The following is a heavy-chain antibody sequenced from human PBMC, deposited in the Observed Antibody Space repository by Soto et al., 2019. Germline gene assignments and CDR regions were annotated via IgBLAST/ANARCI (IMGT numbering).Heavy chain of an antibody. J-gene: IGHJ6*02. V-gene: IGHV1-46*01. Sequence: QVQLVQSGAEVKKPGASVTISCKASGYTFTTYYLHWVRQAPGQGLEWMGIINPSGDSTMYARKFLGRVSMTKDTSTSTVYMDVSSLRSEDTGVYYCGSGGGTGNNYDNKGGMDVWGQGATVTVTS. CDR3: GSGGGTGNNYDNKGGMDV. CDR1: GYTFTTYY. CDR2: INPSGDST. D-gene: IGHD5-18*01.